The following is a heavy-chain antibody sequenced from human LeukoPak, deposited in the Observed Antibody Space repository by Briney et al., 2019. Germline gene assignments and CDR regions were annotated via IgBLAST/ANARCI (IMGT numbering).Heavy chain of an antibody. J-gene: IGHJ4*02. CDR3: ARAGGSGSYIN. CDR2: IYTSGST. Sequence: SETLSLTCAVYGGSISSYYWSWIRQPPGKGLEWIGYIYTSGSTNYNPSLKSRVTISVDTSKNQFSLKLSSVTAADTAVYYCARAGGSGSYINWGQGTLVTVSS. CDR1: GGSISSYY. D-gene: IGHD3-10*01. V-gene: IGHV4-4*09.